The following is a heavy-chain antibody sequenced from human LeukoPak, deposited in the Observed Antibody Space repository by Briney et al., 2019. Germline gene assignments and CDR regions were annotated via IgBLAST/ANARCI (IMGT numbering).Heavy chain of an antibody. V-gene: IGHV3-74*01. CDR1: GFTFSTYR. CDR3: TRGRYYFEF. J-gene: IGHJ4*02. CDR2: INNDGSST. Sequence: GSLLLSCAASGFTFSTYRMHWVRQAPGKGLVWVSRINNDGSSTSYADSAQGRFTISRDNAKNTLYLQMNNLRAEDTAVYYCTRGRYYFEFWGQGTLVTVSS.